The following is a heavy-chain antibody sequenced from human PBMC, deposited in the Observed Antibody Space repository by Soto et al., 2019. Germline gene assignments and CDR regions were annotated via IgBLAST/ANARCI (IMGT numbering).Heavy chain of an antibody. D-gene: IGHD1-26*01. J-gene: IGHJ4*02. CDR3: ARIGGEILVDY. Sequence: ASVKVSCKASGYTFTSCGISCVRQAPGQGLEWMGWISTYNGNTNYAQNLQDRIAVTTDTSTSTAYMELRSLRSDDTAVYYCARIGGEILVDYWGQGTLVTVSS. CDR2: ISTYNGNT. V-gene: IGHV1-18*04. CDR1: GYTFTSCG.